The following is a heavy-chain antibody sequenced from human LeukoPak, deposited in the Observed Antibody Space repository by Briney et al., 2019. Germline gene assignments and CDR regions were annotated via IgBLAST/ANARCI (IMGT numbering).Heavy chain of an antibody. CDR3: AKETVAAPPIDY. D-gene: IGHD6-19*01. CDR2: ISGSGYST. V-gene: IGHV3-23*01. CDR1: GFTFSSYA. Sequence: PGGSLRLSCAASGFTFSSYAMSWARQAPGKGLEWVSAISGSGYSTYYADSVKGRFTISRDNSKNTLFLQMNSLRAEDTAVYYCAKETVAAPPIDYWGQGTLVTVSS. J-gene: IGHJ4*02.